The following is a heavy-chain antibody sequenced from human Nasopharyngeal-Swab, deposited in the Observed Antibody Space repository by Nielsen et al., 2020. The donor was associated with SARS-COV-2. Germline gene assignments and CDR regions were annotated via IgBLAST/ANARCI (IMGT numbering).Heavy chain of an antibody. CDR2: IWYDGSNK. CDR3: ARDLFAYYYDSSGYQIPFDY. CDR1: GFTFSSYG. Sequence: GESLKISCAASGFTFSSYGMHWVRQAPGKGLEWVAVIWYDGSNKYYADSVKGRFTISRDNSKNTLYLQMNSLRAEDTAVYYCARDLFAYYYDSSGYQIPFDYWGQGTLVTVSS. D-gene: IGHD3-22*01. J-gene: IGHJ4*02. V-gene: IGHV3-33*01.